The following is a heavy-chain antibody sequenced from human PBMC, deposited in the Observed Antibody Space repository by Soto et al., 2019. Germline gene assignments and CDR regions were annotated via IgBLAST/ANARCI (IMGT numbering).Heavy chain of an antibody. CDR3: ARSPLSYDYVRQTWREVGDSFDV. V-gene: IGHV4-34*02. D-gene: IGHD3-10*02. Sequence: QVHLEQWGAGLLKPSETLSLTCAIYNSSLGAFHWTWIRQPPGKGLEWIGELIHGGSTNYNPSLKSRVTFSLDTSKSQFSLHLMSVTAADTAVYYCARSPLSYDYVRQTWREVGDSFDVWGRGTSVTVSS. J-gene: IGHJ3*01. CDR1: NSSLGAFH. CDR2: LIHGGST.